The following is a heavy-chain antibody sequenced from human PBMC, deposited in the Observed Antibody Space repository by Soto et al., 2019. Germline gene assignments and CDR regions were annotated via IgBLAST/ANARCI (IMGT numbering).Heavy chain of an antibody. J-gene: IGHJ6*02. CDR1: GGSISSGDYY. CDR3: ARDKTTVVTPTYYYYGMDV. CDR2: IYYSGST. Sequence: NPSETLSLTCTVSGGSISSGDYYWSWIRQPPGKGLEWIGYIYYSGSTYYNPSLKSRVTISVDTSKNQFSLKLSSVTAADTAVYYCARDKTTVVTPTYYYYGMDVWGQGTTVTVSS. D-gene: IGHD4-17*01. V-gene: IGHV4-30-4*01.